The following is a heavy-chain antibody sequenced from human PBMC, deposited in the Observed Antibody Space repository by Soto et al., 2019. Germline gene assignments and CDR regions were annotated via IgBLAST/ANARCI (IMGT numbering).Heavy chain of an antibody. CDR3: ARDREYSGYDSDY. CDR2: ISSSGSTI. V-gene: IGHV3-11*01. D-gene: IGHD5-12*01. J-gene: IGHJ4*02. CDR1: GFTFSDYY. Sequence: GSLRPSCAASGFTFSDYYMSWIRQAPGKGLEWVSYISSSGSTIYYADSVKGRFTISRDNAKNSLYLQMNSLRAEDTAVYYCARDREYSGYDSDYWGQGTLVTVSS.